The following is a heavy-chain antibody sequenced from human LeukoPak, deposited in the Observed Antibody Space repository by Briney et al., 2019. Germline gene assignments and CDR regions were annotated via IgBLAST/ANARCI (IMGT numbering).Heavy chain of an antibody. D-gene: IGHD3-9*01. CDR3: AKRSRYYFDY. CDR2: ISPSSSAI. V-gene: IGHV3-48*02. CDR1: GFTFSNYD. J-gene: IGHJ4*02. Sequence: GGSLRLSCAASGFTFSNYDMIWVRQAPGKGLEWVSYISPSSSAIYYADSVKGRFTISRDNAKNSLFLQMNSLRDEDTAVYYCAKRSRYYFDYWGQGTLVTVSS.